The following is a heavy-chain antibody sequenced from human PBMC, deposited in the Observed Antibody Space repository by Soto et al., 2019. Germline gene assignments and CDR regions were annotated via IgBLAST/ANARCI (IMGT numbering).Heavy chain of an antibody. CDR1: GGTFSSYA. D-gene: IGHD1-7*01. CDR2: IIPIFGTA. J-gene: IGHJ6*02. CDR3: AGPPELTRIYYYYGMDV. V-gene: IGHV1-69*13. Sequence: GASVKVSCKASGGTFSSYAISWVRQAPGQGLEWMGGIIPIFGTANYAQKFQGGVTITADESTSTAYMELSSLRSEDTAVYYCAGPPELTRIYYYYGMDVWGQGTTVTVSS.